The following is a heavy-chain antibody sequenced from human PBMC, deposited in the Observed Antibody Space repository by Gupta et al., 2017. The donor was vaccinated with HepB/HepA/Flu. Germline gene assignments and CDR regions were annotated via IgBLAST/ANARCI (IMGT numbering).Heavy chain of an antibody. CDR3: ARGGPYYYGSGSYYTHRLYYYYYGMDV. V-gene: IGHV4-34*01. Sequence: QVQLQQWGAGLLKPSETLSLTCAVYGGSFSGYYWSWIRQPQGKGLEWIGEINHSGSTNYNPSLKSRVTISVDTSKNQFSLKLSSVTAADTAVYYCARGGPYYYGSGSYYTHRLYYYYYGMDVWGQGTTVTGSS. CDR2: INHSGST. D-gene: IGHD3-10*01. CDR1: GGSFSGYY. J-gene: IGHJ6*02.